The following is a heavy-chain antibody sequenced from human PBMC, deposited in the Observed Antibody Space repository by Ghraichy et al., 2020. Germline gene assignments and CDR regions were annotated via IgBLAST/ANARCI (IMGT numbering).Heavy chain of an antibody. V-gene: IGHV3-48*04. J-gene: IGHJ2*01. CDR3: ARVGQYCSGTSCYCYFDL. CDR2: ISSSSSTI. D-gene: IGHD2-2*01. CDR1: GFTFSTYS. Sequence: GGSLRLSCAASGFTFSTYSMNWVRQAPGKRLEWVSCISSSSSTICYAESVKGRFTISRDNAENSLYLQMNSLRVEDTAVYYCARVGQYCSGTSCYCYFDLWGRGTLVTVSS.